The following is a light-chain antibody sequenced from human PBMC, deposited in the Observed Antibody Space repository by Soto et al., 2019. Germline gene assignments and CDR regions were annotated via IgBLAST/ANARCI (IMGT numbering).Light chain of an antibody. CDR1: QGISSY. V-gene: IGKV1-8*01. CDR3: QQYYSYPYT. Sequence: AIRMTQSPSSFSASTGDRVTITCRASQGISSYLAWYQQTKGKAPKLLIYAASTLQSGVPSRFRGSGSGTDFTLTISCLQSEDFETYYCQQYYSYPYTFGQGTRLEIK. CDR2: AAS. J-gene: IGKJ5*01.